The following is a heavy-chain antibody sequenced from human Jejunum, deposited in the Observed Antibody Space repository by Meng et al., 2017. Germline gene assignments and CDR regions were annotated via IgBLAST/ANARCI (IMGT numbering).Heavy chain of an antibody. J-gene: IGHJ4*02. CDR1: GSASGYYA. Sequence: EVQLLESGGGLVQPGGSMRLSCAVSGSASGYYAMSWVRQVPGKGLEWVSGIRSDGSSTGYADSVKGRFTISRDNAKNTLYLQMNSLRAEDTAVYYCAQTDYFHYWGQGTLVTVSS. CDR2: IRSDGSST. CDR3: AQTDYFHY. V-gene: IGHV3-23*01.